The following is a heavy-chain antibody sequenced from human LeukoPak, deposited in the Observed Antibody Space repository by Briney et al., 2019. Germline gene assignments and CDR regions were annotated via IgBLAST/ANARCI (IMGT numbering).Heavy chain of an antibody. CDR3: ARQYSTNWYDDRGWFDP. Sequence: SETLSLTCTVSGYSISSGYYWGWIRQPPGKGLQWIGSIYHSGSTSYNPSLKSRVTISVDTSKNQFSLKLSSVTAADTAFYYCARQYSTNWYDDRGWFDPWGQGTLVTVSS. J-gene: IGHJ5*02. V-gene: IGHV4-38-2*02. CDR1: GYSISSGYY. CDR2: IYHSGST. D-gene: IGHD6-13*01.